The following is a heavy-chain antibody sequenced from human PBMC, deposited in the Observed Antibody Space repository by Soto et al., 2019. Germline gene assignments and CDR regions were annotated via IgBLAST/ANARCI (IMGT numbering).Heavy chain of an antibody. J-gene: IGHJ4*02. V-gene: IGHV1-18*04. Sequence: ASLKVSCKASGYTFSTYGVSWVRQAPGQGLEWMGWITVSNGNTNYIDNLQGRVTMTTDTSTTTAYMELWRLRSDDTAVYYCARSYSYGSYWYFDDWGQGTLVTVSS. CDR2: ITVSNGNT. CDR3: ARSYSYGSYWYFDD. D-gene: IGHD5-18*01. CDR1: GYTFSTYG.